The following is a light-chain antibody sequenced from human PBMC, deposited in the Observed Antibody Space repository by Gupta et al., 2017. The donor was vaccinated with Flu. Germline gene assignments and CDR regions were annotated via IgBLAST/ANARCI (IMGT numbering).Light chain of an antibody. J-gene: IGKJ2*01. Sequence: DIQMTQSPSTLSASVGDRVTITCRASQSINSWLAWYQQKPGKAPKFLIRKSSSLESGVSSRFSGSGSGTEFTLTISSLQPDDFATYYCQQYKSYPYTFGQGTKLET. CDR2: KSS. CDR3: QQYKSYPYT. CDR1: QSINSW. V-gene: IGKV1-5*03.